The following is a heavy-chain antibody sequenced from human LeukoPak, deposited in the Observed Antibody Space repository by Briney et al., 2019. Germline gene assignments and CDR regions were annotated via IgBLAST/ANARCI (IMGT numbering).Heavy chain of an antibody. V-gene: IGHV3-21*01. CDR3: ARSKGAAADPYYFDY. Sequence: GGSLRLSCAASGFTFSSYSVNWVRQAPGKGLEWVSSISSSSSYIYYADSVKGRFTISRDNAKNSLYLQMNSLRAEDTAVYYCARSKGAAADPYYFDYWGQGTLVTVSS. CDR2: ISSSSSYI. D-gene: IGHD6-13*01. CDR1: GFTFSSYS. J-gene: IGHJ4*02.